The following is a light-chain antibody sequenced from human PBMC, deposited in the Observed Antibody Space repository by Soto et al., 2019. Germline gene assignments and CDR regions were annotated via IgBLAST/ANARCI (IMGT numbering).Light chain of an antibody. V-gene: IGKV3-20*01. CDR1: QSVSSSY. CDR2: GAS. J-gene: IGKJ2*01. CDR3: QQYGSSPPLYT. Sequence: EIVLTQSPGTLSLSPGERATLSCRASQSVSSSYLAWYQQKPGQAPRLLIYGASSRATGIPDRFSGSGSGTAFTLTISRLEPEDCAVYYCQQYGSSPPLYTFGQGTKLEIK.